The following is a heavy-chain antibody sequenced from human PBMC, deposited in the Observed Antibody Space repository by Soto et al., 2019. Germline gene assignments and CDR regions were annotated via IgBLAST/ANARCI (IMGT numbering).Heavy chain of an antibody. J-gene: IGHJ6*02. CDR3: ARARSWNNWNTRYYYYGMDV. V-gene: IGHV1-69*01. D-gene: IGHD1-20*01. Sequence: QVQLVQSGAEVKKPGSSVKVSCKASGVTFSSYAISWVRQAPGQGLEWMGGIIPIFGTANYAQKFQGRVTITADESTSTAYMELSSLRSEDTAVYYCARARSWNNWNTRYYYYGMDVWGQGTTVTVSS. CDR2: IIPIFGTA. CDR1: GVTFSSYA.